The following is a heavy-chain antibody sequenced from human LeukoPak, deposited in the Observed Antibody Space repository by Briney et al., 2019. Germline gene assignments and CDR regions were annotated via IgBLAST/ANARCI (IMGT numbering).Heavy chain of an antibody. V-gene: IGHV7-4-1*02. CDR1: GYTITSYA. J-gene: IGHJ3*02. CDR2: INTNTGNP. CDR3: ARDPTPLDSSLHDAFDI. Sequence: GASVKVSCKASGYTITSYAMNWVRQAPGQGLEWMGWINTNTGNPTYAQGFTGRFVFSLDTSVSTAYLQISSLKAEDTAVYYCARDPTPLDSSLHDAFDIWGQGTMVTVSS. D-gene: IGHD6-13*01.